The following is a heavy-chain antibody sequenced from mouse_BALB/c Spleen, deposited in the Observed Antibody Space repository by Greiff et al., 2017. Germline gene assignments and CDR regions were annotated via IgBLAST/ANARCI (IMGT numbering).Heavy chain of an antibody. J-gene: IGHJ3*01. CDR2: ISSGSSTI. CDR3: ARDDYSAWFAY. V-gene: IGHV5-17*02. D-gene: IGHD2-4*01. Sequence: EVQLQESGGGLVQPGGSRKLSCAASGFTFSSFGMHWVRQAPEKGLEWVAYISSGSSTIYYADTVKGRFTISRDNPKNTLFLQMTSLRSEDTAMYYCARDDYSAWFAYWGQGTLVTVSA. CDR1: GFTFSSFG.